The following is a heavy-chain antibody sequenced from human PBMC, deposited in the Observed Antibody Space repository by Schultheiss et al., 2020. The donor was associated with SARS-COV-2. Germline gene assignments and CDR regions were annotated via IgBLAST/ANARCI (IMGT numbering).Heavy chain of an antibody. V-gene: IGHV4-59*08. Sequence: GSLRLSCTVSGGSISSYYWSWIRQPPGKGLEWIGYIYYSGSTNYNPSLKSRVTISVDTSKNQFSLKLSSVTAADTAVYYCARHYSSSWYPTPWYFDYWGQGTLVTVSS. CDR1: GGSISSYY. D-gene: IGHD6-13*01. CDR2: IYYSGST. J-gene: IGHJ4*02. CDR3: ARHYSSSWYPTPWYFDY.